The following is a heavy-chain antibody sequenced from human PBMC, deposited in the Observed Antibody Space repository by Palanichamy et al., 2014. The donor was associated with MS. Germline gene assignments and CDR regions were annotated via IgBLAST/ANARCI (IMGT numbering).Heavy chain of an antibody. CDR3: ARHFDSRVDWFFDL. V-gene: IGHV3-21*01. D-gene: IGHD3-22*01. CDR2: ISSRANFT. CDR1: GITFTYYK. J-gene: IGHJ2*01. Sequence: EVRLVESGGGLVQPGGSLRLPCAASGITFTYYKMNWVRQAPGKGLEWISSISSRANFTSYADSVKGRFTVSRDDAHNSVFLQLNSLRAEDTAVYYCARHFDSRVDWFFDLWGRGTLVTVSS.